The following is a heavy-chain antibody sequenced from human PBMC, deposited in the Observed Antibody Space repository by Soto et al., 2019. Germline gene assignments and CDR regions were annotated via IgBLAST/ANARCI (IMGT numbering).Heavy chain of an antibody. V-gene: IGHV3-30-3*01. J-gene: IGHJ4*02. CDR2: ISYDGSNK. CDR3: XRESPRYSSSWYYXDY. D-gene: IGHD6-13*01. CDR1: GFTFSSYA. Sequence: QVQLVESGGGVVQPGRSLRLSCAASGFTFSSYAMHWVRQAPGKGLEWVAVISYDGSNKYYADSVKGRFTISRDNSKNTLYLQMNSLRAEDTAVXXXXRESPRYSSSWYYXDYWGQGTLVTVSS.